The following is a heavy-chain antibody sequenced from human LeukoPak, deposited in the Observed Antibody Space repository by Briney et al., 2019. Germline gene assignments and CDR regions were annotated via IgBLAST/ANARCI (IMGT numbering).Heavy chain of an antibody. CDR2: ISAYNGNT. Sequence: ASVKVSCKASGYTFTSYGISWVRQAPGQGLEWMGWISAYNGNTNYAQKLQGRVTMTTDTSTSTAYMELRSLRSDDTAVYYCARSVLRYFDWLPRQDYWGQGTLVTVSS. CDR3: ARSVLRYFDWLPRQDY. V-gene: IGHV1-18*01. J-gene: IGHJ4*02. D-gene: IGHD3-9*01. CDR1: GYTFTSYG.